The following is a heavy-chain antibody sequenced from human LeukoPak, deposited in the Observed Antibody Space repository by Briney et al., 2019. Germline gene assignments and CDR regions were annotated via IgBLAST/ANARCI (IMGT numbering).Heavy chain of an antibody. Sequence: ASVKVSCKASGYTFTSYYMHWVRQAPGQGLEWMGIINPSGGSTSYAQKFQGRVTMTEDTSTDTAYMELSSLRSEDTAVYYCAAHYYDSSGYYYVGGFDPWGQGTLVTVSS. J-gene: IGHJ5*02. CDR3: AAHYYDSSGYYYVGGFDP. CDR2: INPSGGST. V-gene: IGHV1-46*01. CDR1: GYTFTSYY. D-gene: IGHD3-22*01.